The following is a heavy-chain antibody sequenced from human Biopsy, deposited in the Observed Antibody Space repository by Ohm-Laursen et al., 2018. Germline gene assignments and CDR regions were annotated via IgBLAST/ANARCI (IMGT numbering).Heavy chain of an antibody. CDR1: GDSINSSY. CDR3: ARRGSGGRSFDY. J-gene: IGHJ4*02. V-gene: IGHV4-59*08. D-gene: IGHD2-15*01. Sequence: SETLSLTCTVSGDSINSSYWSWIRRAPGKGLEWIGFISNSGNTNYNPSLKSRVTISADTSKNQFSLKLGSVTVADTAVFYCARRGSGGRSFDYWGQGSLVAFSS. CDR2: ISNSGNT.